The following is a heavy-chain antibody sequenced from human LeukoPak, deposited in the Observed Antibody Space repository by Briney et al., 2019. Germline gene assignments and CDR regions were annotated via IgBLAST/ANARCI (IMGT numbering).Heavy chain of an antibody. CDR1: GFTFSTYG. D-gene: IGHD2-15*01. J-gene: IGHJ6*02. CDR3: ARGGDCSGGSCYTVGYYGMDV. Sequence: GGSLRLSCAASGFTFSTYGMHWVRQAPGKGLEWVAVIWYDGSNKYYADSVKGRFTISRDSSKNTLYLQMNSLRAEDTAVYYCARGGDCSGGSCYTVGYYGMDVWGQGTTVTVSS. CDR2: IWYDGSNK. V-gene: IGHV3-33*01.